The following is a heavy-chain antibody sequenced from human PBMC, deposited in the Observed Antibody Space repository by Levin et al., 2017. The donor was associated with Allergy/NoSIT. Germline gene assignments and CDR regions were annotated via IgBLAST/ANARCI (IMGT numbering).Heavy chain of an antibody. CDR3: AATPLKTYYETFDAFGI. CDR1: GFTFSNSA. CDR2: IVVGSGNT. V-gene: IGHV1-58*01. D-gene: IGHD3-3*01. J-gene: IGHJ3*02. Sequence: WASVKVSCKASGFTFSNSAVQWVRQARGQRLEWMGWIVVGSGNTYYAQKFQERVTITSDMSTSTTSIDLTSLRSEDTAVYYCAATPLKTYYETFDAFGIWGRGTMVTVSS.